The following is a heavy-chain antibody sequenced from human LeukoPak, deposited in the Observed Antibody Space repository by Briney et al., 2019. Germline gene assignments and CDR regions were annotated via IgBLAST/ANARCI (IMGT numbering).Heavy chain of an antibody. CDR2: ISGSGGST. Sequence: GGAVRLSCASTGFTFIRYAMSWVRQAPGRGLEWVSAISGSGGSTYYEDSVKGRFTISRDNSKNTLYLQMNSLRAEDTAVYYCAKDYGDYYRGLFDYWGQGTLVTVSS. CDR1: GFTFIRYA. CDR3: AKDYGDYYRGLFDY. D-gene: IGHD4-17*01. J-gene: IGHJ4*02. V-gene: IGHV3-23*01.